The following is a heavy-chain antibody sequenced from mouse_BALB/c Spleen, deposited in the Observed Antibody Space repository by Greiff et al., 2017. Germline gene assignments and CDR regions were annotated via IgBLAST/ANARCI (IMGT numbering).Heavy chain of an antibody. CDR3: TILRYAMDY. D-gene: IGHD1-1*01. CDR2: INPSNGGT. V-gene: IGHV1S16*01. CDR1: GYTFTSYY. Sequence: QVHVKQSGAELVKPGASVKLSCKASGYTFTSYYMYWVKQRPGQGLEWIGEINPSNGGTNFNEKFKSKATLTVDKSSSTAYMQLSSLTSEDSAVYYCTILRYAMDYWGQGTSVTVSS. J-gene: IGHJ4*01.